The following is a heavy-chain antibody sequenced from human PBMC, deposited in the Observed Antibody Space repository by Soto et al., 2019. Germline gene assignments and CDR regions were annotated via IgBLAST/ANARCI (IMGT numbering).Heavy chain of an antibody. CDR2: ISYDGSNK. CDR3: AKDLAHSGAGTRYYYYGMDV. Sequence: GGSLRLSCAASGFTFSSYGMRWVRQAPGKGLEWVAVISYDGSNKYYADSVKGRFTISRDNSKNTLYLEMNSLRAEDTAVYYCAKDLAHSGAGTRYYYYGMDVWGQGTTVTVSS. J-gene: IGHJ6*02. V-gene: IGHV3-30*18. D-gene: IGHD6-13*01. CDR1: GFTFSSYG.